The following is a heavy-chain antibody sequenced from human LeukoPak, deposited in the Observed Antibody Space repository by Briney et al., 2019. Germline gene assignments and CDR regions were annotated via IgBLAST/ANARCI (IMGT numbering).Heavy chain of an antibody. D-gene: IGHD3-22*01. CDR1: GYTFTSYY. CDR2: INPSGGST. CDR3: ASVSDYYDGSGTRDY. J-gene: IGHJ4*02. V-gene: IGHV1-46*01. Sequence: ASVKVSCKASGYTFTSYYMHWVRQAPGQGLEWMGIINPSGGSTSYAQKFQGRVTMTRDTSTSTVYMELSSLRSEDTAVYYCASVSDYYDGSGTRDYWGQGTLVTVSS.